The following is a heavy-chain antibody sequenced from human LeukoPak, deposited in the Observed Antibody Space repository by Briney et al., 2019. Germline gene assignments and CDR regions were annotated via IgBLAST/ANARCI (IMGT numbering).Heavy chain of an antibody. CDR3: ARHGGGYGDYYYYYYMDV. Sequence: GASVKVSCKASGYTFTSYDINWVRQAPGQGLEWMGWINPNSGGTNYAQKFQGRVTMTRDTSISTAYMELSSLRSEDTAVYYCARHGGGYGDYYYYYYMDVWGKGTTVTISS. V-gene: IGHV1-2*02. CDR2: INPNSGGT. D-gene: IGHD4-17*01. CDR1: GYTFTSYD. J-gene: IGHJ6*03.